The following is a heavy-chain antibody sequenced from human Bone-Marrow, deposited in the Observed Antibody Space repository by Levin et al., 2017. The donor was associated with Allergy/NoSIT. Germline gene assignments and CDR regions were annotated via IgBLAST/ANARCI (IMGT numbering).Heavy chain of an antibody. CDR3: AKVGTIFRSYWYFDL. CDR1: GFTFSSYA. J-gene: IGHJ2*01. V-gene: IGHV3-23*01. D-gene: IGHD3-9*01. Sequence: GGSLRLSCAASGFTFSSYAMSWVRQAPGKGLEWASAISGSGGSTYYADSVKGRFTISRDNSKNTLYLQMNSLRAEDTAVYYCAKVGTIFRSYWYFDLWGRGTLVTVSS. CDR2: ISGSGGST.